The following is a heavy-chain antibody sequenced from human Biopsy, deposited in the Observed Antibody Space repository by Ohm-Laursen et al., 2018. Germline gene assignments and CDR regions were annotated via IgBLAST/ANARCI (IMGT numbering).Heavy chain of an antibody. Sequence: GSSVKVSCKAPGGTFSNYGVNWVRQAPRQGLEWLGGNIPILGTGNYAQKFQDRVTVAADTSTGTATMELRSLRSDDTAVYYCATKLTGYFHHWGQGTLVIVSS. CDR2: NIPILGTG. D-gene: IGHD3-9*01. V-gene: IGHV1-69*06. J-gene: IGHJ1*01. CDR3: ATKLTGYFHH. CDR1: GGTFSNYG.